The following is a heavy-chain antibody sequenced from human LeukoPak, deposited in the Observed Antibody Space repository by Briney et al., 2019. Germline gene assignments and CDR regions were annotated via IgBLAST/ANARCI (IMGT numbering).Heavy chain of an antibody. V-gene: IGHV3-53*01. Sequence: GGSLRLSCAASGFTVGSNYMTWIRQAPGKGLEWVACFYSGDSTFYADSVEGRFTISRDTSTNTLYLQMNKLTADDTAVYYCARVLGSGTYYDWGQGTLVTVSS. CDR3: ARVLGSGTYYD. CDR2: FYSGDST. J-gene: IGHJ4*02. CDR1: GFTVGSNY. D-gene: IGHD1-26*01.